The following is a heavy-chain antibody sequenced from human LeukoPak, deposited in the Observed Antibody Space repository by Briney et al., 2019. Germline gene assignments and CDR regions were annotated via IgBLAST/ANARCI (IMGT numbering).Heavy chain of an antibody. CDR1: GYTFTNYY. D-gene: IGHD1-20*01. V-gene: IGHV1-46*01. J-gene: IGHJ6*04. Sequence: GSVKASCKASGYTFTNYYMLWVRQAPGQGLEWVGIINPSGGSTSYAQKFQGRVTMTRDTSTSTAYMELSSLRSEDTAVYYCARHHISGTTSGIDDWGKGTTVTVSS. CDR2: INPSGGST. CDR3: ARHHISGTTSGIDD.